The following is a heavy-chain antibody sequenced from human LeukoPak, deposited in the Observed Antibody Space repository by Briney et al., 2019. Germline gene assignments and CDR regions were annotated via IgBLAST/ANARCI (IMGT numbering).Heavy chain of an antibody. J-gene: IGHJ4*02. CDR3: ARDRGYYDY. CDR2: IKQDGSEK. CDR1: EFTFSSYW. V-gene: IGHV3-7*01. Sequence: PGGSLRLSCAASEFTFSSYWMSWVRQAPGKGLEWVANIKQDGSEKNYVDSVKGRFTISRDNAKSSLYLQMNSLRAEDTAVYYCARDRGYYDYWGQGTLVTVSS.